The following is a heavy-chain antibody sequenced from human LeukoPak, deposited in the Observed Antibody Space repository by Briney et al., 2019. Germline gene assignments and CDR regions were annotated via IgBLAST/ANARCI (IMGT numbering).Heavy chain of an antibody. J-gene: IGHJ4*02. CDR3: ARAYSGSYSYFDQ. D-gene: IGHD1-26*01. V-gene: IGHV4-59*01. CDR2: IYYSGST. CDR1: GGSISGYY. Sequence: PSETLSLTCTVSGGSISGYYWSWVRQPPGKGLEWIGDIYYSGSTNYIPSPKSRVTISVDTSKNQFFLILSSVTAADTATYYCARAYSGSYSYFDQWGQGTLVTVSS.